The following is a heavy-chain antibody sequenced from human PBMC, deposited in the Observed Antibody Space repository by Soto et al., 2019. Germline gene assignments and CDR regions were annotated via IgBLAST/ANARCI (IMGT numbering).Heavy chain of an antibody. Sequence: GGSLRLSCAASGFTFSSYGMHWVRQAPGKGLEWVAVISYDGSNKYYADSVKGRFTISRDNSKNTLYLQMNSLRAEDTAVYYCAKDLFGTVEQLVTHGELDYWGQGTLVTVSS. J-gene: IGHJ4*02. CDR1: GFTFSSYG. D-gene: IGHD6-6*01. CDR2: ISYDGSNK. V-gene: IGHV3-30*18. CDR3: AKDLFGTVEQLVTHGELDY.